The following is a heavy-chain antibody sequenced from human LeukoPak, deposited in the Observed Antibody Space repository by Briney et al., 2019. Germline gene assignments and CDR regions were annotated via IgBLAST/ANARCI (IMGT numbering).Heavy chain of an antibody. CDR1: GGTFSSYA. Sequence: GASVKVSCKASGGTFSSYAISWVRQAPGQGLEWMGGIIPIFGTANYAQKFQGRVTITTDESTSTAYMELSSLRSEDTAVYYCARRAIFGVVIHYDYWGQGTLVTVSS. CDR3: ARRAIFGVVIHYDY. J-gene: IGHJ4*02. CDR2: IIPIFGTA. D-gene: IGHD3-3*01. V-gene: IGHV1-69*05.